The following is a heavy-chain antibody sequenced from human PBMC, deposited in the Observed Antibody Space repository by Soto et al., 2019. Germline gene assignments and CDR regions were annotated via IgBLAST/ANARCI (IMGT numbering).Heavy chain of an antibody. V-gene: IGHV3-74*01. CDR2: INSDGSTT. Sequence: EVHLVESGGGLVQPGGSLRLSCAGSGFTFSTYWMHWVRQVPGKGLVWVSRINSDGSTTSYADSVKGRFTISRDNAKDTLYLQMNSLRAEDTAVYYCARVGQGRYDFDYWGQGTLVTVSS. CDR3: ARVGQGRYDFDY. D-gene: IGHD1-1*01. CDR1: GFTFSTYW. J-gene: IGHJ4*02.